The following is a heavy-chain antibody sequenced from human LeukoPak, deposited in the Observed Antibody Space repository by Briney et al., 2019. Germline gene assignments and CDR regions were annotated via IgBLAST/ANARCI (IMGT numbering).Heavy chain of an antibody. CDR3: ARRRSEEFDFDC. J-gene: IGHJ4*02. Sequence: ASVKVSCKASGYIFYTYGISWVRQAPGQGLEWMGCISGYNGNTNYAQKLQGRVTMTTDTSTSTAYMELRSLRSDDTAVYYCARRRSEEFDFDCWGQGTLVTVSS. V-gene: IGHV1-18*01. CDR2: ISGYNGNT. CDR1: GYIFYTYG. D-gene: IGHD6-19*01.